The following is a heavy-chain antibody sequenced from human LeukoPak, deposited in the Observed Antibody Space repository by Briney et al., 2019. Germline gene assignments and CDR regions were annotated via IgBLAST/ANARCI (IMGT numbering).Heavy chain of an antibody. Sequence: ASVKVSCKASGYTFTSYGISWVRQAPGQGLEWMGWIGAYNGNTNYAQKLQGRVTMTTDTSTGTAYMELRSLRSDGTAVYYCARAGKYSSGWYTSAPGGYYYYGMDVWGQGTTVTVSS. D-gene: IGHD6-19*01. CDR3: ARAGKYSSGWYTSAPGGYYYYGMDV. J-gene: IGHJ6*02. CDR2: IGAYNGNT. V-gene: IGHV1-18*01. CDR1: GYTFTSYG.